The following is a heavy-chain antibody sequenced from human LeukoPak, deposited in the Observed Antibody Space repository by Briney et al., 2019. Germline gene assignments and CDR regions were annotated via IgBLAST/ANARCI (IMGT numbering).Heavy chain of an antibody. Sequence: SETLSLTCTVSGGSISSSSYYWGWIRQPPGKGLEWIGSIYYSGSTYYNPSLKSRVTISVDTSKNQFSLKLSSVTAADTAVYYCASSTPPDYGDYVPFFFDYWGQGTLVTVSS. V-gene: IGHV4-39*07. J-gene: IGHJ4*02. D-gene: IGHD4-17*01. CDR2: IYYSGST. CDR1: GGSISSSSYY. CDR3: ASSTPPDYGDYVPFFFDY.